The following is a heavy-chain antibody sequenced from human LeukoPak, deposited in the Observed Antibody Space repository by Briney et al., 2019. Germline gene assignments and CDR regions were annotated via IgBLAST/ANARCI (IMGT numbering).Heavy chain of an antibody. CDR3: ARVGGGLDY. CDR1: GGSISTYY. CDR2: IYYSGST. Sequence: PSETLSLTCTVSGGSISTYYWSWIRQPPGKGLEWIGYIYYSGSTNYNPSLKSRVTTSVDTSKNQFSLKLSSVTAADTAVYYCARVGGGLDYWGQGTLVTVSS. J-gene: IGHJ4*02. D-gene: IGHD1-26*01. V-gene: IGHV4-59*01.